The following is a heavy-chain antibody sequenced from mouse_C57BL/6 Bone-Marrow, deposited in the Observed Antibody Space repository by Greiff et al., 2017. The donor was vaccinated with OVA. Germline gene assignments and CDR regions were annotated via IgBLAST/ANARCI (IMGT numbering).Heavy chain of an antibody. V-gene: IGHV1-59*01. CDR2: IDPSDSYT. CDR1: GYTFTSYW. CDR3: ARETKNWGWFAY. D-gene: IGHD4-1*01. Sequence: QVQLQQPGAELVRPGTSVKLSCKASGYTFTSYWMHWVKQRPGQGLEWIGVIDPSDSYTNYNQKFKGKATLTVDTSSSTAYMQLSSLTSEDSAVYYCARETKNWGWFAYWGQGTLVTVSA. J-gene: IGHJ3*01.